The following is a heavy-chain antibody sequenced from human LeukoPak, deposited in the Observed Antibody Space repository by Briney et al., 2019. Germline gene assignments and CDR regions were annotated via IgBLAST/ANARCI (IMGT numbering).Heavy chain of an antibody. CDR1: GFTFSSYS. J-gene: IGHJ4*02. D-gene: IGHD3-22*01. CDR2: ISSSSSYI. Sequence: PGGSLRLSCAASGFTFSSYSMNWVRQAPGKGLEWVSSISSSSSYIYYADSVKGRFTISRDNAKNSLYLQMNSLRAEDTAVYYCAREFGCYDSSGYLDYWGQGTLVTVSS. CDR3: AREFGCYDSSGYLDY. V-gene: IGHV3-21*01.